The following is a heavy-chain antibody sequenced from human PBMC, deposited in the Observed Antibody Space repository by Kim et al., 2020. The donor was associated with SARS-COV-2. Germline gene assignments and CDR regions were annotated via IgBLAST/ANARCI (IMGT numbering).Heavy chain of an antibody. D-gene: IGHD3-9*01. CDR2: INHSGST. V-gene: IGHV4-34*01. CDR3: ARDGGLRYFDWLAPKFDY. J-gene: IGHJ4*01. CDR1: GGSFSGYY. Sequence: SQTLSLTCAVYGGSFSGYYWSWIRQPPGKGLEWIGEINHSGSTNYNPSLKSRVTISVDTSKNQFSLKLSSVTAADTAVYYCARDGGLRYFDWLAPKFDYW.